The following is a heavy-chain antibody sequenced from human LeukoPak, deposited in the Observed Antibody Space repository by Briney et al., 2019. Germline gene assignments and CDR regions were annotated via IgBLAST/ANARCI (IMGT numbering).Heavy chain of an antibody. Sequence: ASVKVSCRASSYTLTNYGISWVRQAPGQGLEWMGWISAYNGNTDYAQNLQGRVTMTTDTSTNTAYMELRSLRSDDTAVYYCARDQDPGAFDIWGQGTMVTVSS. V-gene: IGHV1-18*01. CDR2: ISAYNGNT. CDR1: SYTLTNYG. J-gene: IGHJ3*02. CDR3: ARDQDPGAFDI.